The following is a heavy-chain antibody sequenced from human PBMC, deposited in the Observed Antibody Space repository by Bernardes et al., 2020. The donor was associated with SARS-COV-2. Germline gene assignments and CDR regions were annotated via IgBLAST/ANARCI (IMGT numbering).Heavy chain of an antibody. J-gene: IGHJ3*02. CDR2: IYHSGST. CDR1: GYSISSGYY. V-gene: IGHV4-38-2*01. Sequence: SETLSLTCAVSGYSISSGYYWGWIRQPPGKGLEWIGSIYHSGSTYYNPSLKSRVTISVDTSKNQFSLKLSSVTAADTAVYYCARSSSFGFPTRYAFDIWGQGTMVTVSS. D-gene: IGHD6-13*01. CDR3: ARSSSFGFPTRYAFDI.